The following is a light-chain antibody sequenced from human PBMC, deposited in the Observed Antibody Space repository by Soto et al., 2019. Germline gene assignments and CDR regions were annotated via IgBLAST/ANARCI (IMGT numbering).Light chain of an antibody. CDR3: QQRSQWPIT. V-gene: IGKV3-11*01. CDR1: QSISSD. Sequence: EIVLTQSPATLSLSPGERATLSCRASQSISSDLAWDQQRPGQAPSLLIYDASNRATGIPARFTGSGSGTDLTLTISSLEPEDFAVYSCQQRSQWPITFGQGTRLEIK. J-gene: IGKJ5*01. CDR2: DAS.